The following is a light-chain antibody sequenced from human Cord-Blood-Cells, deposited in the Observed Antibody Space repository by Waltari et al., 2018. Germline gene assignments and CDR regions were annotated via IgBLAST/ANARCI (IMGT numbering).Light chain of an antibody. CDR3: QQYGSSPPLT. J-gene: IGKJ4*01. V-gene: IGKV3-20*01. CDR1: QSVSSSY. Sequence: EIVLTQSPGTLSFSPGERATLSSRASQSVSSSYLAWYQQKPGQAPRLLIYGASSRATGIPDRFSGSGSGTDFTLTISRLEPEDFAVYYCQQYGSSPPLTFGGGTKVEIK. CDR2: GAS.